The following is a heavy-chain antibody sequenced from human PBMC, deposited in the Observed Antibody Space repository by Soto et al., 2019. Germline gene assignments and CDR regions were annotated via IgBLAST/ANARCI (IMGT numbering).Heavy chain of an antibody. CDR3: AHSYGDWPPRYYFDY. D-gene: IGHD4-17*01. V-gene: IGHV2-5*01. CDR2: IYWNDDK. CDR1: GFSLSTSGVG. Sequence: QITLKESGPTLVKPTQTLTLTCTFSGFSLSTSGVGVGWIRQPPGKALEWLALIYWNDDKRYSPSLKSRLTITKDTSKNQVVLTMTNMDPVDTATYYCAHSYGDWPPRYYFDYWGQGTLVTVSS. J-gene: IGHJ4*02.